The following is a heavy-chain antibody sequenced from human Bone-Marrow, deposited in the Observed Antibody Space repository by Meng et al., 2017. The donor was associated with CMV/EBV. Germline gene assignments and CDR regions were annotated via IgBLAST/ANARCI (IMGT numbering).Heavy chain of an antibody. V-gene: IGHV1-18*01. D-gene: IGHD2-2*01. Sequence: ASVKVSCKASGYTYTSYGVSWVRQAPGQGPEWMGWISGYNGNTYYAQKFQGRVTMTTDTSTTTAYMELRSLRSDDTAVYYCARDLGYCSSTSCYGADYWGQGTLVTVYS. J-gene: IGHJ4*02. CDR1: GYTYTSYG. CDR2: ISGYNGNT. CDR3: ARDLGYCSSTSCYGADY.